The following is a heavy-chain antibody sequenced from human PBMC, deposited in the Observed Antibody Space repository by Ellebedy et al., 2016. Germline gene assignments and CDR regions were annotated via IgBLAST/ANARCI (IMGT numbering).Heavy chain of an antibody. CDR2: ISSSSSTI. CDR3: ARCPGGITIFGVVTFYFDY. D-gene: IGHD3-3*01. Sequence: GGSLRLSCAASGFTFSIYSMNWVRQAPGKGLEWVSYISSSSSTIYYADSVKGRFTISRDNAKNSLYLQMNSLRDEDTAVYYCARCPGGITIFGVVTFYFDYWGQGTLVTVSS. V-gene: IGHV3-48*02. CDR1: GFTFSIYS. J-gene: IGHJ4*02.